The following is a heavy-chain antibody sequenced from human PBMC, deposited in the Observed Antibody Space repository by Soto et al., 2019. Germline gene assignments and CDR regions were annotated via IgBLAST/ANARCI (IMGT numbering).Heavy chain of an antibody. CDR2: IKEDGSDK. CDR3: ARFTRGSSGAC. CDR1: GFTFNTYW. Sequence: QLVESGGDLVQPGGSLRLSCVASGFTFNTYWMSWVRQAPGKGLEWVANIKEDGSDKYYVDSVKGRFTISRDNAKNLLYRQMSSLGAGDTAMYYCARFTRGSSGACWGQGTLVTVSS. J-gene: IGHJ4*02. D-gene: IGHD6-25*01. V-gene: IGHV3-7*01.